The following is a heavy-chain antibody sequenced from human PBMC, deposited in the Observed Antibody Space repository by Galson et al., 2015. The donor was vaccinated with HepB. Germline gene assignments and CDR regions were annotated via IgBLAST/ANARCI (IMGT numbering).Heavy chain of an antibody. J-gene: IGHJ2*01. V-gene: IGHV3-15*01. CDR2: VKSKADGGTT. CDR3: TTENYTYLSGTNFGFYWYYDL. CDR1: GSTFTSAW. D-gene: IGHD3-10*01. Sequence: SLRLSCAASGSTFTSAWMSWVRQAPGKGLEWVGRVKSKADGGTTEYAAPVKDRFTVSRDDSKNTLYLEMNSLKSEDTAVYYCTTENYTYLSGTNFGFYWYYDLWGRGTLVTVSS.